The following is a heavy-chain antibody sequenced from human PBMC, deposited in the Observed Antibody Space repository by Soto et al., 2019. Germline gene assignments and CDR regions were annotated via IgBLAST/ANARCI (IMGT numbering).Heavy chain of an antibody. CDR3: AKDWVFGAAFDI. CDR2: ISYDGSNK. J-gene: IGHJ3*02. V-gene: IGHV3-30*18. CDR1: GFTFSSYG. Sequence: AGGSLRLSCAASGFTFSSYGMHWVRQAPGKGLEWVAVISYDGSNKYYADSVKGRFTISRDNSKNTLCLQMNSLRAEDTAVYYCAKDWVFGAAFDIWGQGTMVTVSS. D-gene: IGHD3-10*01.